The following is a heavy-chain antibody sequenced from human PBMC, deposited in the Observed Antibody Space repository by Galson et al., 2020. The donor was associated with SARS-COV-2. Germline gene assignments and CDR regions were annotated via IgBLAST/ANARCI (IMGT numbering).Heavy chain of an antibody. V-gene: IGHV7-4-1*02. CDR3: ARESYSSGSEADY. CDR2: INTNTGNP. D-gene: IGHD3-22*01. CDR1: GYTFTSYA. J-gene: IGHJ4*02. Sequence: ASVKVSCKASGYTFTSYAMNWVRQAPGQGLEWMGWINTNTGNPTYAQGFTGRFVISLDTSVTTAYLQISSLKAEDTAVYYCARESYSSGSEADYWGQGTLVTVSS.